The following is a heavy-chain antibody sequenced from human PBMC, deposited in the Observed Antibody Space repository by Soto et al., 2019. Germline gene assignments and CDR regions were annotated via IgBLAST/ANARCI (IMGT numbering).Heavy chain of an antibody. D-gene: IGHD3-3*01. CDR1: GFTFSSYW. V-gene: IGHV3-7*03. J-gene: IGHJ3*02. CDR3: ARDRTGGYYDFWSGYPDAFDI. Sequence: GGSLRLSCAASGFTFSSYWMSWVRQAPGKGLEWVANIKQDGSEKYYVDSVKGRFTISRDNAKNSLYLQMNSLRAEDTAVYYCARDRTGGYYDFWSGYPDAFDIWGQGTMVTVSS. CDR2: IKQDGSEK.